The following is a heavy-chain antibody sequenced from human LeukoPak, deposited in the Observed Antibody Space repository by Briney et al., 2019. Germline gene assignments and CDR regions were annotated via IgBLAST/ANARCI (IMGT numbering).Heavy chain of an antibody. CDR3: AREGSAWEYYYMDV. CDR2: IRSSSSHI. D-gene: IGHD1-26*01. Sequence: PGGSLRLSCAASGFTFTSYSMNWVSQPPGEGRGWVSYIRSSSSHIYYADSGKGRFTTSRDNAKNSLYLQMNNLRAEDRAMYYCAREGSAWEYYYMDVWGKGTTVTVSS. CDR1: GFTFTSYS. J-gene: IGHJ6*03. V-gene: IGHV3-21*05.